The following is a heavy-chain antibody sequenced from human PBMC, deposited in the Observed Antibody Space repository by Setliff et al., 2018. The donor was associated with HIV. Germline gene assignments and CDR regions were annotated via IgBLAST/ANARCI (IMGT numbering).Heavy chain of an antibody. D-gene: IGHD5-18*01. CDR1: GYTFTSNG. CDR3: ATVNTVGYNYYGMDV. V-gene: IGHV1-18*01. Sequence: GASVKVSCKASGYTFTSNGISWVRQAPGQGLEWMGWISAYNGNTNYAQKLKGRVTMTTDTSTSTAYMELRSLRSDDTAVYYCATVNTVGYNYYGMDVWGQGTTVTVSS. CDR2: ISAYNGNT. J-gene: IGHJ6*02.